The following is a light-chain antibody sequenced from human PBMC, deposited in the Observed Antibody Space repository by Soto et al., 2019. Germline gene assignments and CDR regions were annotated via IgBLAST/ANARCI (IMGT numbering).Light chain of an antibody. CDR1: SSDVGVYNY. V-gene: IGLV2-8*01. J-gene: IGLJ2*01. Sequence: QSALTQPPSASGSPGQSVTISCTGTSSDVGVYNYVSWYQQHPGKAPKLMIYEVSKRPSGVPDRFSGSKSGNTASLTVSGLQAEEEADYYCSSYAGSNNLGVFGGGTKLTVL. CDR2: EVS. CDR3: SSYAGSNNLGV.